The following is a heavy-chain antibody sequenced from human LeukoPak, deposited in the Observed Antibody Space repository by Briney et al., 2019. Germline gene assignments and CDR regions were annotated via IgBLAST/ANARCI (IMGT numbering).Heavy chain of an antibody. CDR3: ARVTGYMIEDYFDY. J-gene: IGHJ4*02. D-gene: IGHD3-9*01. V-gene: IGHV4-4*02. Sequence: PSETLSLTCAVSGGSISSSNWWSCVRQPPGKGLEWIGEIYHSGSTNYNPSLKSRVTISVDKSKNHFSLKLSSVTAADTAVYYCARVTGYMIEDYFDYWGQGTLVTVSS. CDR1: GGSISSSNW. CDR2: IYHSGST.